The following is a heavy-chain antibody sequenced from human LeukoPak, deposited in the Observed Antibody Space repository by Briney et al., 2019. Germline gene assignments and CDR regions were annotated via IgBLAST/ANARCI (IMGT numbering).Heavy chain of an antibody. V-gene: IGHV1-69*13. J-gene: IGHJ6*03. CDR2: IIPIFGTA. D-gene: IGHD2-15*01. CDR3: AREPLLGYCSGGSCYKGGYMDV. Sequence: ASVKVSCKASGGTFSSYAISWVRQAPGQGLEWMGGIIPIFGTANYAQKFQGRVTITADESTSTAYMELSSLGSEDTAVYYCAREPLLGYCSGGSCYKGGYMDVWGKGTTVTVSS. CDR1: GGTFSSYA.